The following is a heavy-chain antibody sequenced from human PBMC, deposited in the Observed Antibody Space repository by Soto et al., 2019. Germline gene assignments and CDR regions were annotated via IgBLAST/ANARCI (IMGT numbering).Heavy chain of an antibody. CDR3: ASWGGCSLPPPGVCYNQWYFDL. Sequence: EVQLVESGGGLVQPGGSLRLSCAASGFTFSSYWMHWVRQAPGKGLVWVSRINSDGSSTSYADSVKGRFTISRDNAKNTLYLQMNSLRAEDTAVYYCASWGGCSLPPPGVCYNQWYFDLWGRGTLVTVSS. CDR1: GFTFSSYW. D-gene: IGHD2-8*01. CDR2: INSDGSST. J-gene: IGHJ2*01. V-gene: IGHV3-74*01.